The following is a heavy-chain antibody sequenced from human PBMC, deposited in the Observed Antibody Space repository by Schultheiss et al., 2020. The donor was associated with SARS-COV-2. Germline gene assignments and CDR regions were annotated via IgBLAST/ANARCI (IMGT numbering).Heavy chain of an antibody. CDR2: IYHSGST. CDR3: ARGYYDILTGYYYFDY. CDR1: GGSISSSNW. J-gene: IGHJ4*02. V-gene: IGHV4-4*02. Sequence: SETLSLTCTVSGGSISSSNWWSWVRQPPGKGLEWIGEIYHSGSTNYNPSLKSRVTISVDTSKNQFSLKLSSVTAADTAVYYCARGYYDILTGYYYFDYWGQGTLVTVAS. D-gene: IGHD3-9*01.